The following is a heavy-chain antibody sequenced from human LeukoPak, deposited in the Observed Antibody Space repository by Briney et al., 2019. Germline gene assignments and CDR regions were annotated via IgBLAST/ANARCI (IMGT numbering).Heavy chain of an antibody. V-gene: IGHV1-2*02. J-gene: IGHJ4*02. CDR3: ARVRWNGPGDGFDI. D-gene: IGHD1-1*01. Sequence: ASVKVSCKASGYTFTGYYMHCVRQAPGQGLEWMGWINPNSGGTNYAQKFQCRVTMTRDTSISTAYMELSRLRSDDTAVYYCARVRWNGPGDGFDIWGQGTLVTVSS. CDR2: INPNSGGT. CDR1: GYTFTGYY.